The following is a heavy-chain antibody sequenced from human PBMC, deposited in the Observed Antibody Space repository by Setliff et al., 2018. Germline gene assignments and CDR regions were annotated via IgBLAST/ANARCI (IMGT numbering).Heavy chain of an antibody. CDR2: IKTDTGSP. J-gene: IGHJ5*02. CDR1: GYIFTDYS. V-gene: IGHV7-4-1*02. D-gene: IGHD2-2*01. Sequence: GASVKVSCKTSGYIFTDYSIHWVRQAPGQGLEWMGWIKTDTGSPTYARGFTGRLVFSLDTSVSTAYLQISSLKPEDTAVYYCARDLGYCSRTSCHGDWFDPWGQGTLVTVSS. CDR3: ARDLGYCSRTSCHGDWFDP.